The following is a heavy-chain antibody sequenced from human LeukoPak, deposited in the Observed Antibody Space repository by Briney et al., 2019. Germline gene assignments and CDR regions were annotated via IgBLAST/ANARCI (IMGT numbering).Heavy chain of an antibody. J-gene: IGHJ4*02. CDR1: GFTVSSNY. Sequence: PGGSLRLSCAASGFTVSSNYMSWVRQAPGKGREWVSVIYSGGSTYYADSVKGRFTISRDNSKNTLYLQMNSLRAEDTAVYYCARETHRAMVLWGQGTLVTVSS. D-gene: IGHD5-18*01. V-gene: IGHV3-53*01. CDR2: IYSGGST. CDR3: ARETHRAMVL.